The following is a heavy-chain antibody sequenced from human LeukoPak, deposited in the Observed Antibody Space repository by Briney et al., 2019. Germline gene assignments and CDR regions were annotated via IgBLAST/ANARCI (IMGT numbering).Heavy chain of an antibody. Sequence: GGSLRLSCAASGFTFSNAWMNWVRQAPGKGLEWVGRVRNKANSYITMYAASVKGRFTISINDSENSLYLQMNSLKTEDTAVYYCGRIRGSYLHWYFDLWGRGTLVTVSS. J-gene: IGHJ2*01. CDR2: VRNKANSYIT. D-gene: IGHD1-26*01. CDR3: GRIRGSYLHWYFDL. V-gene: IGHV3-72*01. CDR1: GFTFSNAW.